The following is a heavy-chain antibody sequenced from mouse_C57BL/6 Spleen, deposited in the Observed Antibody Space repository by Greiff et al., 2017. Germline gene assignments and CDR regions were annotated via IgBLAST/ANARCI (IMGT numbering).Heavy chain of an antibody. D-gene: IGHD1-1*01. CDR2: IYPGDGDT. V-gene: IGHV1-82*01. CDR1: GYAFSSSW. CDR3: AFDYYGSSYPFAY. Sequence: QVQLQQSGPELVKPGASVTISCKASGYAFSSSWMNWVKQRPGKGLEWIGRIYPGDGDTNYNGKFKGKATLTADKSSSTAYMQLSSLTSEDSAVYFCAFDYYGSSYPFAYWGQGTLVTVSA. J-gene: IGHJ3*01.